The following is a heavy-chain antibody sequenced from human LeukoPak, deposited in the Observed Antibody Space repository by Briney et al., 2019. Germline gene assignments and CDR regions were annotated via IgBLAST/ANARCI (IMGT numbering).Heavy chain of an antibody. V-gene: IGHV4-59*12. Sequence: SETLSLTCTVSGGSISSYYWSWIRQPPGKGLEWIGYIYYSGSTYYNPSLKSRVTISVDTSKNQFSLKLSSVTAADTAVYYCARDSTIFGNYYYGMDVWGQGTTVTVSS. CDR2: IYYSGST. CDR1: GGSISSYY. J-gene: IGHJ6*02. D-gene: IGHD3-3*01. CDR3: ARDSTIFGNYYYGMDV.